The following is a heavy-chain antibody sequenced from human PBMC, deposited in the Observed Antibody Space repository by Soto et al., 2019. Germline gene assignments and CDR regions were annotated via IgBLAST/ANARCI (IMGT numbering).Heavy chain of an antibody. CDR2: ISDHNGNT. CDR1: GYAFTTYG. V-gene: IGHV1-18*01. Sequence: QVHLVQSVAEVKKPGASVKVYCKGSGYAFTTYGITWVRQAPGQGLEWMGWISDHNGNTNYAKKHQGRVTVTRDTSTSTAYMELRSLRSDDTVVYYWARGMYGDYWGQGALVTVYS. D-gene: IGHD2-8*01. J-gene: IGHJ4*02. CDR3: ARGMYGDY.